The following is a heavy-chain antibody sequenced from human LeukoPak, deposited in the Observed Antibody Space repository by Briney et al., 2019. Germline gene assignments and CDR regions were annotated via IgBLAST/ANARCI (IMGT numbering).Heavy chain of an antibody. CDR2: ISGSGGST. CDR3: AKDGYYDSSAADY. CDR1: RFTFSSYA. D-gene: IGHD3-22*01. Sequence: PGGSLRLSCAASRFTFSSYAMSWVRQAPGKGLEWVSAISGSGGSTYYADSVKGRVTISRDNSKNTLYLQMNSLRAEDTAVYYCAKDGYYDSSAADYWGQGTLVTVSS. V-gene: IGHV3-23*01. J-gene: IGHJ4*02.